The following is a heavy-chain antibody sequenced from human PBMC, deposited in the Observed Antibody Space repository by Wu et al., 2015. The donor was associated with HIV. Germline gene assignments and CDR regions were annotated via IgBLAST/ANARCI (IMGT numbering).Heavy chain of an antibody. CDR2: INPSGGST. CDR1: GYIFTTYY. D-gene: IGHD4-11*01. Sequence: QVQLAQSGAEVKKPGASVKVSCKASGYIFTTYYIHWLRQAPGQGLEWMAWINPSGGSTIYSENFEGRVTVTRDTSMKTVYMELDSLTSGDTAVYYCARDATPVTTEFDYWGQGTLITVSS. CDR3: ARDATPVTTEFDY. V-gene: IGHV1-2*02. J-gene: IGHJ4*02.